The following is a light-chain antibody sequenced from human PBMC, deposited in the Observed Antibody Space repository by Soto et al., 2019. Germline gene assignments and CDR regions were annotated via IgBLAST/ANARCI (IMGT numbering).Light chain of an antibody. J-gene: IGKJ4*01. CDR2: GAS. V-gene: IGKV3-20*01. CDR3: QQYGSTPPLLT. Sequence: EIVLTQSPGTLSLSPGERATLSCRASQSVSSSYLAWYQQKPDQAPRLLIYGASSRATGIPDRFSGSGSGTDFTLTISRLEPEDFAVYYCQQYGSTPPLLTFGGGTKVEIK. CDR1: QSVSSSY.